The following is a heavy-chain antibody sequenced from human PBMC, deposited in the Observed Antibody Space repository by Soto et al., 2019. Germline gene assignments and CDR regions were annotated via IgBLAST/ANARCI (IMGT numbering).Heavy chain of an antibody. CDR1: GYTFTSYG. CDR3: ARAESYYDSSGYYANWFDP. D-gene: IGHD3-22*01. Sequence: ASVKVSCKASGYTFTSYGISWVRQAPGQGLEWMGWISAYNGNTNYAQKLQGRVTMTTDTSTSTAYMELRSLRSDDTAVYYCARAESYYDSSGYYANWFDPWGQGTLVTVSS. V-gene: IGHV1-18*04. J-gene: IGHJ5*02. CDR2: ISAYNGNT.